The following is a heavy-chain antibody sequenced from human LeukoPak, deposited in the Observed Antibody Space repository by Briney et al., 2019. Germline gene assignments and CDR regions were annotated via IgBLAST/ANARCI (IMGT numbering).Heavy chain of an antibody. D-gene: IGHD6-13*01. Sequence: SETLSLTCTVSGGSISNSGYYWTWIRQPPGKGLEWIGYIYHSGSTYYNPSLKSRVTISLDRSNNQFSLKPNSVTAADTAVYYCTSDQGSSWYGRFDYWGQGTQVTVSS. CDR1: GGSISNSGYY. CDR3: TSDQGSSWYGRFDY. V-gene: IGHV4-30-2*01. J-gene: IGHJ4*02. CDR2: IYHSGST.